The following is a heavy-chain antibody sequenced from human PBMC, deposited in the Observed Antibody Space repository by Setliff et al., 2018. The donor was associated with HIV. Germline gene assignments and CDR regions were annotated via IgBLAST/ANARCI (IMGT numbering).Heavy chain of an antibody. CDR3: ARGTDGDYYYVDV. J-gene: IGHJ6*03. CDR1: GGRFSSYA. Sequence: SVKVSRKASGGRFSSYAMSWVRQAPGQGLEWMGGIIPMFGSANYAQKFQGRVTITADGSTRTVYMVLSSLRSEDTAVYYCARGTDGDYYYVDVWGKGTTVTVSS. V-gene: IGHV1-69*13. D-gene: IGHD3-10*01. CDR2: IIPMFGSA.